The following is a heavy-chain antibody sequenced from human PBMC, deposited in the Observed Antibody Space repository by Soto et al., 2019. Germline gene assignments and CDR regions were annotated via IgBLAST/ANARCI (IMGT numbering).Heavy chain of an antibody. CDR2: IYYSGST. D-gene: IGHD3-3*01. J-gene: IGHJ6*02. CDR1: GGSISSGGYY. CDR3: ARDHPYYDFWSGHHSYGMDV. V-gene: IGHV4-31*03. Sequence: SETLSLTCTVSGGSISSGGYYWSWIRQHPGKGLEWIGYIYYSGSTYYNPSLKSRVTISVDTSKNQFSLKLSSVTAADTAVYHCARDHPYYDFWSGHHSYGMDVWGQGTTVTVSS.